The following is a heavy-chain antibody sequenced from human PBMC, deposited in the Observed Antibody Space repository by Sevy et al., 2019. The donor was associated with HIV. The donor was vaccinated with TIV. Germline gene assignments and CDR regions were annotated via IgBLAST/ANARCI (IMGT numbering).Heavy chain of an antibody. J-gene: IGHJ5*02. CDR1: GFTFSSYA. Sequence: GGSLRLSCAASGFTFSSYAMHWVRQAPGKGLEWVAVILYDGSNKYYADSVKGRFTISRVNSKNTLYLQMNSLRADDTAVYYCAREDYYDASGGWVDPWGQGTLVTVSS. CDR3: AREDYYDASGGWVDP. D-gene: IGHD3-22*01. V-gene: IGHV3-30*04. CDR2: ILYDGSNK.